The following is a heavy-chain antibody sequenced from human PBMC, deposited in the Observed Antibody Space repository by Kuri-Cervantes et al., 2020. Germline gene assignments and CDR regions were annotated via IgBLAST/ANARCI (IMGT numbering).Heavy chain of an antibody. V-gene: IGHV4-61*01. J-gene: IGHJ6*02. D-gene: IGHD6-19*01. CDR1: GGSVSSGSYY. CDR2: IYYSGST. Sequence: ESLKISCTVSGGSVSSGSYYWSWIRQPPGKGLEWIGYIYYSGSTNYNPSLKSRVTISVDTSKNQFSLKLSSVTAADTAVYYCARDQEQQWLVLPNYYYYGMDVWGQGTTVTSP. CDR3: ARDQEQQWLVLPNYYYYGMDV.